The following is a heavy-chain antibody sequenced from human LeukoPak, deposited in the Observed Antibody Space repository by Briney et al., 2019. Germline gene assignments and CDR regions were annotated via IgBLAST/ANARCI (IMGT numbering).Heavy chain of an antibody. CDR3: TTEGYNFPLFTTSDY. CDR2: IKSKTDGGTT. CDR1: GFTFSNAW. D-gene: IGHD5-24*01. V-gene: IGHV3-15*01. J-gene: IGHJ4*02. Sequence: PGGSLRLSCAASGFTFSNAWMSWVRQAPGKGLEWVGRIKSKTDGGTTDYAAPVKGRFTISRDDSKNTLYLQMNSLKTEDTAVYYCTTEGYNFPLFTTSDYWGQGTLVTVSS.